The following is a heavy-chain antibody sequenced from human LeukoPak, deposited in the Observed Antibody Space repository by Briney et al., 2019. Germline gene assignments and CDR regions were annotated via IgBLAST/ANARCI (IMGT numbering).Heavy chain of an antibody. D-gene: IGHD1-26*01. Sequence: PSETLSLTCTVSGGSISSSSYYWGWIRQPPGKGLEWVASISTTSSHIYYAESLKGRFTISRDNAKNSHYLQMNSLRAEDTAVYYCARGATTVQRRDTFDVWGQGTMVTVSS. J-gene: IGHJ3*01. CDR3: ARGATTVQRRDTFDV. V-gene: IGHV3-21*01. CDR1: GGSISSSS. CDR2: ISTTSSHI.